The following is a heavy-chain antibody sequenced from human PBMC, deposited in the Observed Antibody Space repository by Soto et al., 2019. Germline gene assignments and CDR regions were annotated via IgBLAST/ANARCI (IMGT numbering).Heavy chain of an antibody. CDR3: ARTSLAVPAATREDY. J-gene: IGHJ4*02. CDR1: GFSFSSQS. V-gene: IGHV3-48*04. D-gene: IGHD2-2*01. Sequence: PGGSLRLSCEASGFSFSSQSMIWVRQAPGKGLEWVSYISSSGSTIYYADSVKGRFTISRDNAKNTVYLQMNSLRAEDTAVYYCARTSLAVPAATREDYWGQGTLVTVSS. CDR2: ISSSGSTI.